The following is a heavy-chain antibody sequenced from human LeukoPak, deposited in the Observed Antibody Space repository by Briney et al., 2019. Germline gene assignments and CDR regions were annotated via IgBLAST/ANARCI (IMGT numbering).Heavy chain of an antibody. D-gene: IGHD2-15*01. CDR2: ISGSGGST. V-gene: IGHV3-23*01. CDR3: AKNRGVGYCSGGACYYVYFDL. CDR1: GFTFSSYA. Sequence: GGSLRLSCAASGFTFSSYAMNWVRQAPGKGLEWVSVISGSGGSTYYADSVKGRFTISRDNSKNTLYLQMNSLRAEDTAVYYCAKNRGVGYCSGGACYYVYFDLWGRGTLVTVSS. J-gene: IGHJ2*01.